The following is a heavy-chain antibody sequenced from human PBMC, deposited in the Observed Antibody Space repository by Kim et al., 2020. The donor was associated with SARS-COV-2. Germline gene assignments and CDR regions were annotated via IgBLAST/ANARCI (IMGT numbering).Heavy chain of an antibody. CDR1: GFTFSSHV. J-gene: IGHJ5*02. CDR2: ISYEGSTQ. Sequence: GWSLRLSCAASGFTFSSHVMHWVRQAPGKGLEWVALISYEGSTQRYTDSVKGRFTVSRDNSKNILFLQMNSLRPEDTAVYYCARNLVGDTDLGPWGQGTLVTVSS. V-gene: IGHV3-30*03. CDR3: ARNLVGDTDLGP. D-gene: IGHD1-26*01.